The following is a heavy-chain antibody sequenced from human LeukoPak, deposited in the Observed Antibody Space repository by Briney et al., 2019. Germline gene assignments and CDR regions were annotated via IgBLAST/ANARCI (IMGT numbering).Heavy chain of an antibody. V-gene: IGHV3-23*01. Sequence: PGGSLRLSCEASGFTFSRYGMSWVRQAPGKGLEWVSAIRGSGGSTYYADSVEGRFTISRDNSKNTLYLTMSSLRAEDTVVYYCAREGREDTAMVSDWGQGTLVTVSS. CDR3: AREGREDTAMVSD. D-gene: IGHD5-18*01. CDR2: IRGSGGST. J-gene: IGHJ4*02. CDR1: GFTFSRYG.